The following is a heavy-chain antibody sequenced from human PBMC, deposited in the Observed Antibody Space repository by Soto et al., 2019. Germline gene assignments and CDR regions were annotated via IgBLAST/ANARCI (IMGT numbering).Heavy chain of an antibody. CDR2: IKTDGSVA. CDR1: GFTFSTYW. CDR3: ARDLGGSHDY. V-gene: IGHV3-74*01. Sequence: GGSLRLSCAASGFTFSTYWMHWVRQAPGKGLVWVSRIKTDGSVATYADSVKGRFTISRDNAKNTLYLQMNTLRAEDTAVYYCARDLGGSHDYWGRGTLVTVSS. J-gene: IGHJ4*02. D-gene: IGHD3-16*01.